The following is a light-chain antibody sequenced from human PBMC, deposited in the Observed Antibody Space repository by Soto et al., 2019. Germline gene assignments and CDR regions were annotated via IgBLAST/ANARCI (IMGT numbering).Light chain of an antibody. CDR3: QQHGASIT. J-gene: IGKJ4*01. CDR2: GVS. Sequence: EIVLTQSPGTLSLSPGERATLSCRASQSVSSSYLAWYQQKPGQAPSLLIYGVSDRATGVPDRFSGSGSGTDFTLTISRLEPEDFAVYYCQQHGASITFGGGTRVENK. V-gene: IGKV3-20*01. CDR1: QSVSSSY.